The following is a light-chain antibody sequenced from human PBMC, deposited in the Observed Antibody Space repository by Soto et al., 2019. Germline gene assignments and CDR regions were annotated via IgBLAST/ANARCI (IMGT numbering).Light chain of an antibody. V-gene: IGKV1-39*01. CDR2: AAS. CDR1: QSISRW. CDR3: QQRYSTPYT. Sequence: DIQMPQSPSTLSASVGASVTITCRASQSISRWLAWYKKKPGKAPKILIYAASSLQSGVPSRLSGSGSGTDFTLTISSLQPEDWATYYGQQRYSTPYTFGQGTRLEIK. J-gene: IGKJ5*01.